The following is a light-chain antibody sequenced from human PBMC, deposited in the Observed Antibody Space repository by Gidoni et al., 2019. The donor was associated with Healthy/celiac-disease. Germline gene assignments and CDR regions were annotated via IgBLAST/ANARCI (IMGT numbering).Light chain of an antibody. V-gene: IGKV1-39*01. Sequence: DIQMTPSPSSLSASVGDRVTITCRASQRISSYLNWYQQKPGKAPKLLIYAASRLQSGVPSRFSGSGSGTDFTLTISSLQPEDFATYYCQQSYSTSWTFGQGTKVEIK. CDR3: QQSYSTSWT. CDR2: AAS. CDR1: QRISSY. J-gene: IGKJ1*01.